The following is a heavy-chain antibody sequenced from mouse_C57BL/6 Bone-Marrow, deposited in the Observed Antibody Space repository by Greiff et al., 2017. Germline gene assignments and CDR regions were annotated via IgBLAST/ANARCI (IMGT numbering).Heavy chain of an antibody. CDR1: GFNIKDYY. Sequence: VQLQQSGAELVKPGASVKLSCTASGFNIKDYYIHWVKQRTEQGLEWIGRIDPEDGETKYAPKFQDKATITADTSSNTAYLQLSSLTSEDTAVYYCTRSRSYYGTNYWGQGTTLTVSS. V-gene: IGHV14-2*01. CDR2: IDPEDGET. CDR3: TRSRSYYGTNY. D-gene: IGHD1-1*01. J-gene: IGHJ2*01.